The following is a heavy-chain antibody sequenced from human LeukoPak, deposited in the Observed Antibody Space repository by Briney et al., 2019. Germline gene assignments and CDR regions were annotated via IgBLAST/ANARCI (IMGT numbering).Heavy chain of an antibody. CDR1: GGSISSSSYY. CDR3: ARRRYSSSWYAYFDY. D-gene: IGHD6-13*01. V-gene: IGHV4-39*01. CDR2: IYYSGST. J-gene: IGHJ4*02. Sequence: SETLSLTCTVSGGSISSSSYYWGWIRQPPGKGLEWIGSIYYSGSTYYNPSLKSRVTISVGTSKNQFSLKLSSVTAADTAVYYCARRRYSSSWYAYFDYWGQGTLVTVSS.